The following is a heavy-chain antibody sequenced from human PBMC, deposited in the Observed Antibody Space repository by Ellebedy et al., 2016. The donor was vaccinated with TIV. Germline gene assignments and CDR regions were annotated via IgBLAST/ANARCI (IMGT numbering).Heavy chain of an antibody. CDR2: ISSSSSDI. J-gene: IGHJ4*02. V-gene: IGHV3-21*05. Sequence: GESLKLSCAASGFTFSNYGMNWVRQAPGKGLEWVSFISSSSSDIYYGASVKGRFTVSRDNAKKSLYLQMNSLRPEDTGVYYCARSRPDFWSGYYADSWGQGTLVTVSS. D-gene: IGHD3-3*01. CDR3: ARSRPDFWSGYYADS. CDR1: GFTFSNYG.